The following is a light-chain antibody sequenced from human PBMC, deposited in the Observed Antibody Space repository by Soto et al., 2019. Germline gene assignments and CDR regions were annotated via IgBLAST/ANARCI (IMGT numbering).Light chain of an antibody. Sequence: DIQMTQSPSSLSASVGDRVTITCRASQDISNYLAWYQQKPGKVPELLIYTASTLQSGVPSWFSGSVSGTDFTFTISSLHPEDVATYYCQKYNSAPFTFGPGTKVDIK. CDR3: QKYNSAPFT. CDR1: QDISNY. V-gene: IGKV1-27*01. J-gene: IGKJ3*01. CDR2: TAS.